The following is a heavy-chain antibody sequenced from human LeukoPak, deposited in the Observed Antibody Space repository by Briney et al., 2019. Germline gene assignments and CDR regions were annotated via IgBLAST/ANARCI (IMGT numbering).Heavy chain of an antibody. CDR2: IKQDGGEG. J-gene: IGHJ4*02. D-gene: IGHD2-21*01. CDR3: ASPETKQLFSYY. V-gene: IGHV3-7*01. Sequence: PMRTLRMSCAAAGLAFSSYWMRWVRQAPWDGQDWLASIKQDGGEGYYVDSVTGRFTISRDNAKHAGGLQMQSLRAEDTAVYYCASPETKQLFSYYWGQGTLVTVSS. CDR1: GLAFSSYW.